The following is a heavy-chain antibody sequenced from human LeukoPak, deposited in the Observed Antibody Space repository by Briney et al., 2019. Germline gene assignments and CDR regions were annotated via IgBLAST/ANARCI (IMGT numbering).Heavy chain of an antibody. CDR3: ARDPSGYGDYAYYYGMDV. Sequence: GGSLRLSCAASGFTFKSHAMSWIRQAPGKGLEWVSYISSSGSTIYYADSVKGRFTISRDNAKNSLYLQMNSLRAEDTAVYYCARDPSGYGDYAYYYGMDVWGQGTTVTVSS. J-gene: IGHJ6*02. CDR2: ISSSGSTI. CDR1: GFTFKSHA. D-gene: IGHD4-17*01. V-gene: IGHV3-11*01.